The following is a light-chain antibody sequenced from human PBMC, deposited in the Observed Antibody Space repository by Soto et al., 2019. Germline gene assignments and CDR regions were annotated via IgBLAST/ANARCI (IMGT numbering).Light chain of an antibody. Sequence: IQMTQSPSTLSASVGDKVTITCRASQSIDKWLAWYQQKPWKAPKLLIYKASLLHSGVPSRFSGSGSGTEFTLTISSLHPDDVASYFCQQYNKFSWTFGQGTKVEIK. CDR2: KAS. V-gene: IGKV1-5*03. CDR1: QSIDKW. J-gene: IGKJ1*01. CDR3: QQYNKFSWT.